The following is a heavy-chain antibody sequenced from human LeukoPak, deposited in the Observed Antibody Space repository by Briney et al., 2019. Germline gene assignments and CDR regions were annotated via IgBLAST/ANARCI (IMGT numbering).Heavy chain of an antibody. V-gene: IGHV3-30-3*02. D-gene: IGHD3-3*01. CDR3: AKSIHRYDL. J-gene: IGHJ4*02. CDR1: GFTFSSYA. Sequence: GRSLRLSCAASGFTFSSYAMHWVRQAPGKGLEWVAVISYDGSNKYYADSVKGRFTISRDNSKNTLYLQMNSLRAEDTAVYYCAKSIHRYDLWGQGTLVTVSS. CDR2: ISYDGSNK.